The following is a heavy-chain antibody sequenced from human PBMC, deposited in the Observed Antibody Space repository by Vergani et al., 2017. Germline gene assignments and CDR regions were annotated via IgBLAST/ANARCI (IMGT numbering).Heavy chain of an antibody. V-gene: IGHV1-24*01. CDR1: GYTLTELS. D-gene: IGHD2-15*01. CDR2: FDSEDGET. CDR3: ARELGCSGGSCYSGYYYYGMDV. J-gene: IGHJ6*02. Sequence: QVQLVQSGAEVKKPGASVKVSCKVSGYTLTELSMHWVRQAPGKGLEWMGGFDSEDGETIYAQKFQGRVTITADKSTSTAYMELSSLRSEDTAVYYCARELGCSGGSCYSGYYYYGMDVWGQGTTVTVSS.